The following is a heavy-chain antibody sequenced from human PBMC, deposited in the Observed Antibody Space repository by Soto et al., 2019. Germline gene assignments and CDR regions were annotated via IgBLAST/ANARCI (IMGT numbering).Heavy chain of an antibody. CDR2: IYYSGNT. J-gene: IGHJ3*02. D-gene: IGHD6-6*01. V-gene: IGHV4-31*03. Sequence: PSETLSLACTVSGGSISSGAYYWSWILQHPGEALEWIGYIYYSGNTYYNPSLKSRVMISVDTSKNQFSLRLSSVTAADTAVYYCARVGISSSDAFDIWGHGTMVTVSS. CDR1: GGSISSGAYY. CDR3: ARVGISSSDAFDI.